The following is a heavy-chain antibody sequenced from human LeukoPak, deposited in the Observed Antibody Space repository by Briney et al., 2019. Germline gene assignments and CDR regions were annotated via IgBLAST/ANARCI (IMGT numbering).Heavy chain of an antibody. Sequence: GGSLRLSCATSGFTFSSYAMSWVRQAPGKGLEWVSAISGSGGSTYYADSVKGRFTISRDNSKNTLFLQMSSLRAEDTALYYCAKGGSGYFADLWGQGTLVTVSS. CDR2: ISGSGGST. V-gene: IGHV3-23*01. CDR3: AKGGSGYFADL. D-gene: IGHD3-22*01. J-gene: IGHJ5*02. CDR1: GFTFSSYA.